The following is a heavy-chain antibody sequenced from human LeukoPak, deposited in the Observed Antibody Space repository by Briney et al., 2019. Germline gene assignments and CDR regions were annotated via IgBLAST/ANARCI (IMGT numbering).Heavy chain of an antibody. J-gene: IGHJ5*02. Sequence: GASVKVSCKTSGYPFSNYVINWVRQATGQGVEWMGWINPHSGKTGYAQKFQGRVTMTTDTSASTAYMELSSLRSEDTAVYYCATLSSHYGDYKVDPWGQGTLVTVSS. CDR3: ATLSSHYGDYKVDP. CDR1: GYPFSNYV. V-gene: IGHV1-8*01. D-gene: IGHD4-17*01. CDR2: INPHSGKT.